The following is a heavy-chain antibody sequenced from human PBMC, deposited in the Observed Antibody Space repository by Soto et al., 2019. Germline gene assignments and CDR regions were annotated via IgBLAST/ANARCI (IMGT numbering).Heavy chain of an antibody. CDR1: GYTFTSYA. J-gene: IGHJ4*02. Sequence: ASVKVACNASGYTFTSYAMHWVRQAPGQRLEWMGWINAGNGNTKYSQKFQGRVTITRDTSASTAYMELSSLRSEDTAVYYCAREVDRPSTTAAGSKYFDYWGQGTLVTVSS. D-gene: IGHD6-13*01. CDR2: INAGNGNT. V-gene: IGHV1-3*01. CDR3: AREVDRPSTTAAGSKYFDY.